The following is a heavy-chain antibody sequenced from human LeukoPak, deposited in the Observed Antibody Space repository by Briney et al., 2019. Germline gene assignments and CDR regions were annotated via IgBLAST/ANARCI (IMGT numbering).Heavy chain of an antibody. CDR1: GGSINNRDYY. CDR3: ARVYYSSSYDYWYFDL. CDR2: IYHSGKT. J-gene: IGHJ2*01. Sequence: SETLSLTCSVSGGSINNRDYYWGWIRQPPGKGLEWIGSIYHSGKTYYNPSLKSRVTISVDTSKNQFSLKLSSVTAADTAVYYCARVYYSSSYDYWYFDLWGRGTLVTVSS. D-gene: IGHD6-13*01. V-gene: IGHV4-39*07.